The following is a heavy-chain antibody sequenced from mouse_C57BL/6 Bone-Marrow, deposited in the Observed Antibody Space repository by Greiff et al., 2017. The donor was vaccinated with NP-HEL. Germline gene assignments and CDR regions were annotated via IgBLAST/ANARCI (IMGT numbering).Heavy chain of an antibody. CDR1: GFNIKDYY. CDR3: TTGSSSSLDY. CDR2: IDPEDGDS. V-gene: IGHV14-1*01. D-gene: IGHD1-1*01. J-gene: IGHJ2*01. Sequence: VQLQQSGAELVRPGASVKLSCTASGFNIKDYYMHWVKQRPEQGLEWIGRIDPEDGDSEYAPKFQGKATMTADTSSNTAYLKLSSLTSEDTAVYYCTTGSSSSLDYWGQGTTLTVSS.